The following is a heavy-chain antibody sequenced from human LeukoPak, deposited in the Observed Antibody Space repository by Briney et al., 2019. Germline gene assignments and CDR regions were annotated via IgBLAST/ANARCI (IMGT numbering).Heavy chain of an antibody. J-gene: IGHJ4*02. V-gene: IGHV3-30-3*01. CDR2: ISYDGSNK. CDR1: GFTFSSYA. CDR3: ARDSSGWLTFDY. D-gene: IGHD6-19*01. Sequence: GGSLRLSCAASGFTFSSYAMHWVRQAPGKGLEWVAVISYDGSNKYYAGSVKGRFTISRDNSKNTLYLQMNSLRAEDTAVYYCARDSSGWLTFDYWGQGTLVTVSS.